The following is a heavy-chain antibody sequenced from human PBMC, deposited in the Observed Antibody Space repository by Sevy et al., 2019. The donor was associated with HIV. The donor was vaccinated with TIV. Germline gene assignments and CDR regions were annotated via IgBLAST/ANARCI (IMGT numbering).Heavy chain of an antibody. CDR3: VRDGGANMGPGIIPGDGMDV. Sequence: GGSLRLSCAASRFTFSSSAMHWVRQAPGKGLDWVAFISYDGTDKYYADSVKGRFTISRDNSRNTLSLQMNSLRAEDTAVYYCVRDGGANMGPGIIPGDGMDVWGQGTTVTVSS. V-gene: IGHV3-30-3*01. CDR1: RFTFSSSA. D-gene: IGHD3-10*01. CDR2: ISYDGTDK. J-gene: IGHJ6*02.